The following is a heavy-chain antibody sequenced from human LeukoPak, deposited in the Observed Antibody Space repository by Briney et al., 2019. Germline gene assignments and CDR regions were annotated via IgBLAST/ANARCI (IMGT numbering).Heavy chain of an antibody. J-gene: IGHJ4*02. Sequence: SVKVSCKASGGTFSSYAISWVRQAPGQGLEWMGGVIPIFGTANYAQKFQGRDTITADKSTSTAYMELRSLRSDDTAVYYCARDFPPDYWGQGTLVTVSS. V-gene: IGHV1-69*06. CDR1: GGTFSSYA. CDR2: VIPIFGTA. CDR3: ARDFPPDY.